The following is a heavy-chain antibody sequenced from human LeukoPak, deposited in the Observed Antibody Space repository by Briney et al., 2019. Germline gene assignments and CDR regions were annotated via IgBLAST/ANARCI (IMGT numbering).Heavy chain of an antibody. CDR3: ARVIAVAGTKYYGMDV. CDR1: GYTFTGYY. J-gene: IGHJ6*02. Sequence: ASVKVSCKASGYTFTGYYMHWVRPAPGQGLEWMGWINPNSGGTNYSQKFQGRVTMTRDTSISTAYMELSRLRSDDTAVYYCARVIAVAGTKYYGMDVWGQGTTVTVSS. V-gene: IGHV1-2*02. D-gene: IGHD6-19*01. CDR2: INPNSGGT.